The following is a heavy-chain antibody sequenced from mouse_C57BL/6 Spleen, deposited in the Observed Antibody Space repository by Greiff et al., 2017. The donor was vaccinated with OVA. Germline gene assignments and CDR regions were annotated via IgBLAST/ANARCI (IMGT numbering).Heavy chain of an antibody. CDR2: ISSGSSTI. J-gene: IGHJ3*01. V-gene: IGHV5-17*01. D-gene: IGHD1-3*01. CDR1: GFTFSDYG. Sequence: EVKVEESGGGLVKPGGSLKLSCAASGFTFSDYGMHWVRQAPEKGLEWVAYISSGSSTIYYADTVKGRFTISRDNAKNTLFLQMTSLRSEDTAMYYCARRDNPAWFAYWGQGTLVTVSA. CDR3: ARRDNPAWFAY.